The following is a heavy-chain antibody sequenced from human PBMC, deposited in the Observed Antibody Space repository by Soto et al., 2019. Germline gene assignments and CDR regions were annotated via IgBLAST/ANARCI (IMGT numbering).Heavy chain of an antibody. J-gene: IGHJ1*01. CDR1: RYSIASISFF. V-gene: IGHV4-39*01. Sequence: TLSLTCSINRYSIASISFFWGWIRQPPGKGLEWIGSIYYSGSTYYNPSLKSRVTISVDTSKNQFSLKLSSVTAADTAVYYCARLVYDSSGYRPGWGQG. CDR3: ARLVYDSSGYRPG. D-gene: IGHD3-22*01. CDR2: IYYSGST.